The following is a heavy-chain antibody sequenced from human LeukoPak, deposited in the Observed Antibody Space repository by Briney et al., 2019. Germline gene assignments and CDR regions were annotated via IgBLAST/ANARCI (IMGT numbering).Heavy chain of an antibody. V-gene: IGHV4-34*01. CDR3: ARKTGYYFHPCDS. J-gene: IGHJ4*02. CDR2: INYSETT. D-gene: IGHD3-22*01. Sequence: TSETLSLTCAVYGGSFSGYYWTWIRQPPGKGLEWIGEINYSETTNYNPSLKGRVTISIDTSKNQFSLNLTSVTAADTAVYYCARKTGYYFHPCDSWGQGTLVTVSS. CDR1: GGSFSGYY.